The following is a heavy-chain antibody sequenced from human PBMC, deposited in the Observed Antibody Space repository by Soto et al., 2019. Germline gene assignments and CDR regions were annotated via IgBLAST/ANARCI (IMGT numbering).Heavy chain of an antibody. CDR1: GGSISSGCYS. D-gene: IGHD3-22*01. CDR2: IYHSGST. Sequence: SETLSLTCAVSGGSISSGCYSWSWIRQPPGKGLEWIGYIYHSGSTYYNPSLKSRVTISVDRSKNQFSLKLSSVTAADTAVYYCAKSPGMYYYDSSGYYHYDYWGQGTLVTVSS. J-gene: IGHJ4*02. V-gene: IGHV4-30-2*01. CDR3: AKSPGMYYYDSSGYYHYDY.